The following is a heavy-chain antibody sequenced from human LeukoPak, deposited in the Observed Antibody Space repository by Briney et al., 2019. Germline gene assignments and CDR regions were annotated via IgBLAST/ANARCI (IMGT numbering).Heavy chain of an antibody. Sequence: PSETLSLTCTVSGGSISSGGYYWSWIRQHPGKGLEWIGYIYYSGSTYYNPSLKSRVTISVDTSKNQFSLKLSSVTAADTAVYYCAREQRYSGYRYWGQEPRSPSPQ. CDR2: IYYSGST. CDR3: AREQRYSGYRY. V-gene: IGHV4-31*03. J-gene: IGHJ4*01. D-gene: IGHD5-12*01. CDR1: GGSISSGGYY.